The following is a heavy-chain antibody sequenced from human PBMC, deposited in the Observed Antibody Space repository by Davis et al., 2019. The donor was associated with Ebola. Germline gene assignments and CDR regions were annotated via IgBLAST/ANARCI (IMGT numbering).Heavy chain of an antibody. D-gene: IGHD6-13*01. J-gene: IGHJ4*02. CDR3: ATATYSSSWYIGTFDY. Sequence: MPSETLSLTCAVSGDSISSRNWWSWIRQPPGKGLEWIGYIYYSGSTNYNPSLKSRVTISVDTSKNQFSLKLSSVTAADTAVYYCATATYSSSWYIGTFDYWGQGTLVTVSS. CDR1: GDSISSRNW. V-gene: IGHV4-59*08. CDR2: IYYSGST.